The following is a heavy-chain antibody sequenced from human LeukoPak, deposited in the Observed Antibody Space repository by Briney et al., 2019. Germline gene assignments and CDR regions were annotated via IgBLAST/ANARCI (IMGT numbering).Heavy chain of an antibody. CDR2: ISGSGGST. Sequence: GGPLRLSCAASGFTFSSYAMSWVRQAPGKGLEWVSAISGSGGSTYYADSVKGRFTISRDNSKNTLYLQMNSLRAEDTAVYYCAKDRIPYMPAATWFDPWGQGTLVTVSS. CDR3: AKDRIPYMPAATWFDP. D-gene: IGHD2-2*01. CDR1: GFTFSSYA. J-gene: IGHJ5*02. V-gene: IGHV3-23*01.